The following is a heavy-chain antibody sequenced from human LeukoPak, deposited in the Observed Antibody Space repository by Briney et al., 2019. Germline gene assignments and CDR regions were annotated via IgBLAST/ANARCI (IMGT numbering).Heavy chain of an antibody. Sequence: GGSLRLSCAASGFTFSSYSMNWVRQAPGKGLEWVSSISSSSSYIYYADSVKGRFTISRDNAKNTLYLQMNSLRAEDTAVYYCARDYYDSSGYYPFDYWGQGTLVTVSS. CDR1: GFTFSSYS. D-gene: IGHD3-22*01. CDR3: ARDYYDSSGYYPFDY. V-gene: IGHV3-21*01. J-gene: IGHJ4*02. CDR2: ISSSSSYI.